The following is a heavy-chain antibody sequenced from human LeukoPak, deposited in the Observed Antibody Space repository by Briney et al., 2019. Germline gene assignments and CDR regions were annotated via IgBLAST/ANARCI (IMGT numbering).Heavy chain of an antibody. CDR1: GFTFSDYY. D-gene: IGHD1-26*01. V-gene: IGHV3-11*04. Sequence: GGSLRLSCAASGFTFSDYYMSWIRQAPGKGLEWVSYISSSGSTIYYADSVKGRFTISRDNAKNSLYLQMNSLRAEDTAVYYCAKARRATKSCLDYWGQGTLVTVSS. CDR2: ISSSGSTI. J-gene: IGHJ4*02. CDR3: AKARRATKSCLDY.